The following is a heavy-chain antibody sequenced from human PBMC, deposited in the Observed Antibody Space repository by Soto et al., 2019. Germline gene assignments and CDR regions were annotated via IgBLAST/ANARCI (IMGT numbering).Heavy chain of an antibody. CDR2: IYSSGST. Sequence: QVQLQESGPGLIKPSQTLSLTCTVSGGSISSGGYYWSWIRQHPGKGLEWIGYIYSSGSTYYNPSFASRIIISVDTSKKQFSLRLSSVTAADTAVYYCARGYYYDSGSFLDYWGQGALVTVSS. J-gene: IGHJ4*02. V-gene: IGHV4-31*03. CDR3: ARGYYYDSGSFLDY. D-gene: IGHD3-10*01. CDR1: GGSISSGGYY.